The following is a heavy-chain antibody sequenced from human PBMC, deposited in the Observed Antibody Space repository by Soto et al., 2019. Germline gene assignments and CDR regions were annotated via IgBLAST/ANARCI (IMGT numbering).Heavy chain of an antibody. CDR3: AVGKLVPAAYYGRYYYYGMDV. D-gene: IGHD2-2*01. CDR2: INPNSGGT. CDR1: GYTFTGYY. V-gene: IGHV1-2*04. J-gene: IGHJ6*02. Sequence: GASVKVSCKASGYTFTGYYMHWVRQAPGQGLEWMGWINPNSGGTNYAQKFQGWVTMTRDTSISTAYMELSRLRSDDTAVYYCAVGKLVPAAYYGRYYYYGMDVWGQGTTVTVSS.